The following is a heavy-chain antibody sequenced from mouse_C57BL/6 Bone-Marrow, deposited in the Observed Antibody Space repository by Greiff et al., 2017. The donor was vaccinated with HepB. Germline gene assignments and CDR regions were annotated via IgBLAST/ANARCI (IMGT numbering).Heavy chain of an antibody. V-gene: IGHV1-11*01. D-gene: IGHD1-1*01. CDR1: GYTFTDHI. Sequence: LMESGAELASPGASVTLSCKASGYTFTDHIMNWVKKRPGQGLEWIGRIYPVSGENNYNQKFMGKATFSVDRSSSTVYRVLNSLTSEGPAVSYCGTYLNYGSSYVGWGQGTTLTVSS. CDR2: IYPVSGEN. CDR3: GTYLNYGSSYVG. J-gene: IGHJ2*01.